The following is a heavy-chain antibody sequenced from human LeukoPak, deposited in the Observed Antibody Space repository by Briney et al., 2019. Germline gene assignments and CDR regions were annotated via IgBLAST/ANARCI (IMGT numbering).Heavy chain of an antibody. V-gene: IGHV1-46*01. CDR1: GYTFTSYY. Sequence: ASVKVSCKASGYTFTSYYMHWVRQAPGQGLEWMGIINPSGGSTSYAQKFQGRVTMTRDTSTSTVYMEMSSLRYEDTAVYYCELGAAAAGTGVDFDYWGQGTLVTVSS. CDR2: INPSGGST. D-gene: IGHD6-13*01. J-gene: IGHJ4*02. CDR3: ELGAAAAGTGVDFDY.